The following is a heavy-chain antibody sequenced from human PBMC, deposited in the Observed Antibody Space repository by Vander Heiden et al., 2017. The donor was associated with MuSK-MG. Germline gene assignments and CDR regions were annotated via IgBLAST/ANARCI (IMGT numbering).Heavy chain of an antibody. D-gene: IGHD6-13*01. Sequence: EVQLLESGGGLVQPGGSLRLSCAASGFTFSSYAMSWVRQAPGKGLEWVSAISGSGGSTYYADSVKGRFTISRDNSKNTLYLQMNSLRAEDTAVYYCAKDTHPGIAAAGPEAFDIWGQGTMVTVSS. CDR1: GFTFSSYA. CDR3: AKDTHPGIAAAGPEAFDI. CDR2: ISGSGGST. J-gene: IGHJ3*02. V-gene: IGHV3-23*01.